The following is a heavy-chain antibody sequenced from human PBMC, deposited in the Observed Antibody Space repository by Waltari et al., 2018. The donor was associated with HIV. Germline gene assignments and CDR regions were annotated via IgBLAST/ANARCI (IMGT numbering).Heavy chain of an antibody. D-gene: IGHD2-15*01. CDR1: GGSISRYY. J-gene: IGHJ5*02. CDR3: ARGRGGGGSSGNWFDP. CDR2: IYYSGST. Sequence: QVQLQESGPGLVKPSATLSLTCPVPGGSISRYYWTWIRQPPGKGLEWIGYIYYSGSTNYNPSLKSRVTISVDTSKNQFSLKLSSVTAADTAVYYCARGRGGGGSSGNWFDPWGQGTLVTVSS. V-gene: IGHV4-59*12.